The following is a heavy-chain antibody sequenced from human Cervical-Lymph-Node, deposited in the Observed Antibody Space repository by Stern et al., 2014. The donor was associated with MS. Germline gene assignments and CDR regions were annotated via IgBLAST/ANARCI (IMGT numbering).Heavy chain of an antibody. CDR1: GGSISSYY. V-gene: IGHV4-59*01. CDR3: ARGDSYGHYYYYGMDV. CDR2: IYYSGST. Sequence: VKLVESGPGLVKPSETLSLTCTVSGGSISSYYWSWIRQPPGKGLEWIGYIYYSGSTNYNPSLKSRVTISVDTSKNHFSLKLSSVTAADTAVYYCARGDSYGHYYYYGMDVWGQGTTVTVSS. J-gene: IGHJ6*02. D-gene: IGHD5-18*01.